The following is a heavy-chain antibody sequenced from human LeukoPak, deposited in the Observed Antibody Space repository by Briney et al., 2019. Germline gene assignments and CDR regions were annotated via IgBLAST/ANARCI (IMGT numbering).Heavy chain of an antibody. J-gene: IGHJ4*02. CDR3: AKDIGPLTYHYDTSGYSGAFDY. Sequence: PGGSLRLSCAASGFKFDNYAMHWVRQAPGKGLEWVSSISWNSDIIAYADSVKGRFTISRDNAKNSLYLQMNSLKAEDTALYYCAKDIGPLTYHYDTSGYSGAFDYWGQGTPVTVSS. D-gene: IGHD3-22*01. CDR2: ISWNSDII. CDR1: GFKFDNYA. V-gene: IGHV3-9*01.